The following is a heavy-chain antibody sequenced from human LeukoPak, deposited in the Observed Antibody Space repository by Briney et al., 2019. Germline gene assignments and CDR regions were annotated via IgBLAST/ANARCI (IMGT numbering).Heavy chain of an antibody. CDR3: ARELPSDDAFDI. V-gene: IGHV4-30-2*01. CDR2: IYHSGST. CDR1: GGSISSGGYS. J-gene: IGHJ3*02. D-gene: IGHD1-26*01. Sequence: SETLSLTCAVSGGSISSGGYSWSWIRQPPGKGLEWIGYIYHSGSTYYNPSLKSRVTISVDRSENQFSLKLSSVTAADTAVYYCARELPSDDAFDIWGQGTMVTVSS.